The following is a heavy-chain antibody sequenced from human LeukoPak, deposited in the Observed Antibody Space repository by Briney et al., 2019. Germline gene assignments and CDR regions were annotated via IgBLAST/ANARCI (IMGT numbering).Heavy chain of an antibody. CDR3: ARDFSSSGYYYFDY. J-gene: IGHJ4*02. CDR2: ISAYNGNT. Sequence: ASVKVSCKASGYTFTSYGISWVRQAPGQGLEWMGWISAYNGNTNYAQKLQGRVTMTTDTSTSTAYMELRSLRSDDTAVYYCARDFSSSGYYYFDYWGQGTLVTVSS. CDR1: GYTFTSYG. V-gene: IGHV1-18*01. D-gene: IGHD3-22*01.